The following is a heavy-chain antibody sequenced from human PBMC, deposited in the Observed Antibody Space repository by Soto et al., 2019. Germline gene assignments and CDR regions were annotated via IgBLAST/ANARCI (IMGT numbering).Heavy chain of an antibody. D-gene: IGHD3-22*01. Sequence: SLRLSCAASGFTFSSYWMSWVRQAPGKGLEWVANIKQDGSEKYYVDSVKGRFTISRDNAKNSLYLQMNSLRAEDTAVYYCARDRYLYYYDSKNFDYWGQGTLVTVSS. CDR3: ARDRYLYYYDSKNFDY. CDR2: IKQDGSEK. CDR1: GFTFSSYW. V-gene: IGHV3-7*03. J-gene: IGHJ4*02.